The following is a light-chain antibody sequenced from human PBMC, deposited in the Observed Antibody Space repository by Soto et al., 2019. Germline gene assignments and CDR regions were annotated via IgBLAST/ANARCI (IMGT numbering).Light chain of an antibody. V-gene: IGLV2-14*03. Sequence: QSVLTQPASVSGSPGQSITISCTGTSSDVGGYDYVSWYQQHPGIAPKLMIYDVSNRPSGVSNRFSGSKSGNTASLTISGLQAEDEADYYCSSYTSSSTHVVFGGGTQLTVL. CDR1: SSDVGGYDY. CDR2: DVS. J-gene: IGLJ2*01. CDR3: SSYTSSSTHVV.